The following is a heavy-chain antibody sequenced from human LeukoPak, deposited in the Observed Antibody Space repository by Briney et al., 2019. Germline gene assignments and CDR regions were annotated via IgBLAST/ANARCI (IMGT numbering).Heavy chain of an antibody. V-gene: IGHV4-59*01. D-gene: IGHD2-21*01. CDR3: AREYSSFDY. J-gene: IGHJ4*02. Sequence: SETLSLTCTVSGGSISDYYWHWIRQPPRKGLEWIGFISYSGSTNYNPSLKSRVTISIDPSKNQFSLKLSSVTAADTAVYYCAREYSSFDYWGQGTLVIVSS. CDR1: GGSISDYY. CDR2: ISYSGST.